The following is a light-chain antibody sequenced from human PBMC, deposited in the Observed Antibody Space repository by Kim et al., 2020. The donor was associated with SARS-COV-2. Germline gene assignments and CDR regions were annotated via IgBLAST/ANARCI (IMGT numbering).Light chain of an antibody. Sequence: AFVDSSLTTSRPIPHINNYFFKYHQQPGETPNILLYDASTLETGVPPTFIGSRSDTEFTSTISSLQPADIAANYCHQYGNLPPFTFGPGTKVDIK. CDR1: PHINNY. V-gene: IGKV1-33*01. J-gene: IGKJ3*01. CDR2: DAS. CDR3: HQYGNLPPFT.